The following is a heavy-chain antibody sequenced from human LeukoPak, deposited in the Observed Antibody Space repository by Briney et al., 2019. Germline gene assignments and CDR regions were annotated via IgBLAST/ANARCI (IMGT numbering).Heavy chain of an antibody. CDR2: NNSSGSTK. CDR3: ARDGHAYGHGSPHY. V-gene: IGHV3-11*01. D-gene: IGHD3-10*01. Sequence: GGSLRLSCAASGFIFSDYYMSWIRQPARKGLAWVSYNNSSGSTKYYADSVKGPFTISRDNAKNSYLQMNSLRAEDTAVYYCARDGHAYGHGSPHYWGQGTLVTVSS. J-gene: IGHJ4*02. CDR1: GFIFSDYY.